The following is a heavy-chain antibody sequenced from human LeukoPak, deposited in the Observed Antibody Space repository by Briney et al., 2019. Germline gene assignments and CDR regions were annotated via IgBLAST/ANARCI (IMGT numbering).Heavy chain of an antibody. J-gene: IGHJ3*02. CDR3: AKASLFDYYYDSSGYYSYDAFDI. D-gene: IGHD3-22*01. CDR1: GFTFSNYA. V-gene: IGHV3-30-3*01. Sequence: QPGRSLRLSCAASGFTFSNYAMHWVRQAPGKGLEWVAVISYDGSNKYYADSVKGRFTISRDNSKNTLYLQMNSLRAEDTAVYYCAKASLFDYYYDSSGYYSYDAFDIWGQGTMVTVSS. CDR2: ISYDGSNK.